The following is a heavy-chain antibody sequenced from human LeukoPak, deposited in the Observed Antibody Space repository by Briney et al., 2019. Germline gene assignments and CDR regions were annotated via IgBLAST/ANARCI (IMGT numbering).Heavy chain of an antibody. CDR2: IYYTGST. CDR3: ARSSTPIYAFEI. D-gene: IGHD2/OR15-2a*01. V-gene: IGHV4-59*01. CDR1: GGSISPYY. J-gene: IGHJ3*02. Sequence: SETLSLTCAVSGGSISPYYWTWIRHPPGKRLEWLGDIYYTGSTNYNPSLKNRVTISVDTSNNQFSLKLTSMTAADTAVYYCARSSTPIYAFEIWGQGTGVTVSS.